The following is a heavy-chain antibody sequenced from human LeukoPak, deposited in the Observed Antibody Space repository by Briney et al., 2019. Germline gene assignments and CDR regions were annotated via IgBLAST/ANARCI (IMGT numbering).Heavy chain of an antibody. V-gene: IGHV3-33*01. CDR3: VRDLDHNDFWSGYWPDAFDS. CDR2: IWYDGTNE. Sequence: GGSLRLSCGASGFTFSSYGMHWVRQAPGKGVEGVAVIWYDGTNEYYADSVKGRFTISRDNSRNTLYLQMSRLRADDTALYYCVRDLDHNDFWSGYWPDAFDSWGQGTMVFVSS. J-gene: IGHJ3*02. D-gene: IGHD3-3*01. CDR1: GFTFSSYG.